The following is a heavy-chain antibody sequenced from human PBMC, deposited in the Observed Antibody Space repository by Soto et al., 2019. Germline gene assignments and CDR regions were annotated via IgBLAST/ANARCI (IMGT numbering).Heavy chain of an antibody. V-gene: IGHV4-34*01. CDR1: GRSFSGYY. J-gene: IGHJ4*02. CDR2: INHSGST. D-gene: IGHD4-17*01. CDR3: ARAYGGNSGVFDY. Sequence: QVQLQQWGAGLLKPSETLSLTCAVYGRSFSGYYWSWIRQPPGKGLEWIGEINHSGSTNYNPSLKSRVTLSXDXPQNQFSLNRSSVTAADTAVYYCARAYGGNSGVFDYWGQGTLVTVSS.